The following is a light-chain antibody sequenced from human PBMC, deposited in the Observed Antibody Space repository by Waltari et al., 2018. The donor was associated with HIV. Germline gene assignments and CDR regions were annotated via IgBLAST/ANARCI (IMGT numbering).Light chain of an antibody. Sequence: DILMTQYPDSLPVSLGYRATINCTSSPSILYSSDNRNYLALYQQKPRQPPKLLISWESTRESGVPDRFSGSGSWTAFTLTITRLQAEDVAVYHCQQYFRIPPTFGGGTKVEIK. V-gene: IGKV4-1*01. CDR1: PSILYSSDNRNY. CDR2: WES. J-gene: IGKJ4*01. CDR3: QQYFRIPPT.